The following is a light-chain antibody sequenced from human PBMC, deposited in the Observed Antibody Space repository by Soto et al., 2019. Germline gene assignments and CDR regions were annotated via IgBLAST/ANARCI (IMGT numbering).Light chain of an antibody. J-gene: IGKJ1*01. CDR1: QCISSY. V-gene: IGKV1-39*01. CDR3: QGSYTTPRS. CDR2: AAS. Sequence: DIQMTQYPSSLSASVGDRVTITCRASQCISSYVNWYQQKPGKAPKVLIYAASSLQSGVPSRLSGSGSGTEFTLTISILQPEYSATDDCQGSYTTPRSFCQGTKVEFK.